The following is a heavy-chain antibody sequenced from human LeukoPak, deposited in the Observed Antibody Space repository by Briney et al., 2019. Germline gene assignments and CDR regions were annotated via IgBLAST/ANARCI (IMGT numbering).Heavy chain of an antibody. CDR2: IYTSGST. CDR1: GGSISSGSYY. D-gene: IGHD3-3*01. V-gene: IGHV4-61*02. Sequence: SETLSLTCTVSGGSISSGSYYWSWIRQPAGKGLEWIGRIYTSGSTNYNPSLKSRVTISVDTSKNQFSLKLSSVTAADTAVYYCAREGVVIIAYDYHYYMDVWGKGTTVTVSS. J-gene: IGHJ6*03. CDR3: AREGVVIIAYDYHYYMDV.